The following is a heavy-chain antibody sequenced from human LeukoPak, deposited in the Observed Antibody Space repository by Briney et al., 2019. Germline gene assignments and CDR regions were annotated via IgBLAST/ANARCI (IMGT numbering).Heavy chain of an antibody. V-gene: IGHV3-23*01. CDR1: GFTFCSYV. Sequence: GGSLRLSCAASGFTFCSYVMSWVRQAPGKGLEWVSSITGSGGSTYYADSVKGRFTISRDNSKNTLYLQMNSLRAEDTAVYYCAKRVGTTYIHFDSWGQGTLVTVSS. J-gene: IGHJ4*02. CDR3: AKRVGTTYIHFDS. D-gene: IGHD1-26*01. CDR2: ITGSGGST.